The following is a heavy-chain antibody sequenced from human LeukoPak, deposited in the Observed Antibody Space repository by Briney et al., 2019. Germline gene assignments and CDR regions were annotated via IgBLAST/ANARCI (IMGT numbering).Heavy chain of an antibody. CDR3: ARTIYITMVRGVITRARIFDY. J-gene: IGHJ4*02. CDR1: GGSISSGDYY. D-gene: IGHD3-10*01. Sequence: PSQTLSLTCTVSGGSISSGDYYWSWIRQPPGKGLEWIGYIYYSGSTYYNPSLESRVTISVDTSKNQFSLKLSSVTAADTAVYYCARTIYITMVRGVITRARIFDYWGQGTLVTVSS. V-gene: IGHV4-30-4*01. CDR2: IYYSGST.